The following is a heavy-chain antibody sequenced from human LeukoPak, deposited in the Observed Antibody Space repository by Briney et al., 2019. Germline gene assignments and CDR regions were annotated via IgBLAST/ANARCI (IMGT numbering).Heavy chain of an antibody. CDR2: INHSGST. Sequence: RSETLSLTCAVYGGSFSDFYCSWFRQPPGKGLEWIGEINHSGSTDYNPSLKRRVTISVDTSKNQFSLRLNSVTAADTAVYFCAYSSGFQQRWGQGTLVTVSS. CDR3: AYSSGFQQR. CDR1: GGSFSDFY. D-gene: IGHD3-22*01. J-gene: IGHJ1*01. V-gene: IGHV4-34*01.